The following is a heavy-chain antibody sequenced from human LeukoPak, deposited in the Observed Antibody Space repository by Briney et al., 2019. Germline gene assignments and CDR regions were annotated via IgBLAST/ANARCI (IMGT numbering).Heavy chain of an antibody. CDR2: IWYDGSDK. V-gene: IGHV3-33*01. CDR3: ARDRVLHYFDY. J-gene: IGHJ4*02. Sequence: PGGSLRLSCAAPGFTFSSHGMHWVRQAPGKGLEWVAVIWYDGSDKYYVDSVKGRFTISRDNSKNTLYLQMTSLRADDTAVYYCARDRVLHYFDYWGQGALVSVSS. D-gene: IGHD3-16*01. CDR1: GFTFSSHG.